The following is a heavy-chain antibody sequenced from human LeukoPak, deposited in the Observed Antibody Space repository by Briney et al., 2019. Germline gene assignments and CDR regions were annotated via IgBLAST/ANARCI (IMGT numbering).Heavy chain of an antibody. J-gene: IGHJ3*02. V-gene: IGHV3-11*01. Sequence: GGSLRLSCAASGFTFSDYYISWIRQAPGKGLEWVSYISSSGSTIYYADSVKGRFTISRDNAKNSLYLQMNSLRAEDTAVYYCASPPHYYYDSSGLEAFDIWGQGTMVTVSS. CDR2: ISSSGSTI. CDR3: ASPPHYYYDSSGLEAFDI. D-gene: IGHD3-22*01. CDR1: GFTFSDYY.